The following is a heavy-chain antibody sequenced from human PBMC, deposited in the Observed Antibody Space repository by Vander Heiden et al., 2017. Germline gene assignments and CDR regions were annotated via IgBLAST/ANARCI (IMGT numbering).Heavy chain of an antibody. CDR1: GFTFRNYA. Sequence: EVQLLQSGGGLVQPGGSLRLSCAASGFTFRNYAMTWVRQAPGKGLEWVSALSYNGDDTYYSDSVKGRFTISRDNSKNTLSLQMNSLRAEDTAVYYCAKDGGGSYFGGGDYFDFWGQGTLVTVSS. CDR3: AKDGGGSYFGGGDYFDF. D-gene: IGHD1-26*01. J-gene: IGHJ4*02. V-gene: IGHV3-23*01. CDR2: LSYNGDDT.